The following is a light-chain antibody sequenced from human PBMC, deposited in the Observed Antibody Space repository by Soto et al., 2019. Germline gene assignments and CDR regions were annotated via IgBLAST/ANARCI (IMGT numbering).Light chain of an antibody. CDR3: QSYASSVSGFNV. Sequence: QSVLTQPPSVSGSPGQRVTISCSGSSSNIGAGYYVHWYQQLPGTAPKLLIYGNRNRPSWVPDRFSGSKSGTSASLAITGAQAEDVADHPCQSYASSVSGFNVIGTATKVIVL. J-gene: IGLJ1*01. CDR2: GNR. CDR1: SSNIGAGYY. V-gene: IGLV1-40*01.